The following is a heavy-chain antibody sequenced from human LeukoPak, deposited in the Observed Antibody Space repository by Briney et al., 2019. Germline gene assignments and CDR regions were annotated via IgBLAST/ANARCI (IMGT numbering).Heavy chain of an antibody. J-gene: IGHJ4*02. CDR2: ISAYNGNS. Sequence: ASVKVSCKASGYTFTNEGFTWVRQAPGQGLEWMGWISAYNGNSVYAPKFQGRVTMTRNTSISTAYMELSSLRSEDTAVYYCAREPSYYYDSSGYWGQGTLVTVSS. CDR3: AREPSYYYDSSGY. CDR1: GYTFTNEG. V-gene: IGHV1-8*01. D-gene: IGHD3-22*01.